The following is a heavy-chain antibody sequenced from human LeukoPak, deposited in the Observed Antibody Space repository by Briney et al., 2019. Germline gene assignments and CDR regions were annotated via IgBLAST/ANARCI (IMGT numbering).Heavy chain of an antibody. J-gene: IGHJ5*02. CDR1: GGSISSYY. Sequence: SETLSLTCTVSGGSISSYYWSWIRQPAGKGLEWIGRIYTSGSTNYNPSLKSRVTTSVDTSKNQFSLKLSSVTAADTAVYYCARGGYYYDSSGYHWFDPWGQGTLVTVSS. D-gene: IGHD3-22*01. V-gene: IGHV4-4*07. CDR2: IYTSGST. CDR3: ARGGYYYDSSGYHWFDP.